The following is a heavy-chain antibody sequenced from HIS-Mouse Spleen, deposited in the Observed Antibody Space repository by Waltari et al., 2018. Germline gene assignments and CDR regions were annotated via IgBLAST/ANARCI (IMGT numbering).Heavy chain of an antibody. V-gene: IGHV3-15*01. CDR2: IKSKTDGGTT. Sequence: EVQLVESGGGLVKPGGSLRLSCAASGFTFSNAWMSWVRQAPGKGREWVCRIKSKTDGGTTDYAAPVKGRFTISRDDSKNTLYLQMNSLKTEDTAVYYCTTVSSSFDYWGQGTLVTVSS. CDR3: TTVSSSFDY. CDR1: GFTFSNAW. J-gene: IGHJ4*02. D-gene: IGHD6-6*01.